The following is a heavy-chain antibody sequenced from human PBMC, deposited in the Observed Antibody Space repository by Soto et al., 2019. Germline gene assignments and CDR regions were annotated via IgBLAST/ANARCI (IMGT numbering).Heavy chain of an antibody. D-gene: IGHD4-4*01. CDR1: GFTFSRYS. Sequence: GGSLRLSCAASGFTFSRYSMNWVRQAPGKGLEWVSSISSSSSYIYYADSVKGRFTISRDNAKNSLYLQMNSLRAEDTAVYYCAREDYKDAFDIWGQGTMVTVSS. J-gene: IGHJ3*02. CDR3: AREDYKDAFDI. CDR2: ISSSSSYI. V-gene: IGHV3-21*01.